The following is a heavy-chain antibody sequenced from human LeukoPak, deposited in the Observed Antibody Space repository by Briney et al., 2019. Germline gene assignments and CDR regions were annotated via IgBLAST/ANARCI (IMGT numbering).Heavy chain of an antibody. Sequence: SETLSLTCTVSGGSISSYYWSWIRQPPGKGLEWIGYIYYSGSTNYNPSLKSRVTISVDTSKTQFTLRLRSVTAADSAVYYCARGGGTYYDYYYMDVWGKGTTVTVSS. V-gene: IGHV4-59*01. CDR2: IYYSGST. CDR3: ARGGGTYYDYYYMDV. J-gene: IGHJ6*03. D-gene: IGHD1-26*01. CDR1: GGSISSYY.